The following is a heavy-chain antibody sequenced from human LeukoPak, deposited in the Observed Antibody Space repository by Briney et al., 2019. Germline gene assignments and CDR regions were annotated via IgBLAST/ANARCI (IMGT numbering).Heavy chain of an antibody. CDR1: GYTFTGYY. D-gene: IGHD2-2*01. CDR3: ARDCSSTSCHDAFDI. CDR2: INPNSGGT. J-gene: IGHJ3*02. V-gene: IGHV1-2*02. Sequence: ASVKVSCKASGYTFTGYYMHWVRHAPGQGLEWMGWINPNSGGTNYAQKFQGRVTMTRDTSISTAYMELSRLRSDDTAVYYCARDCSSTSCHDAFDIWGQGTMVTVSS.